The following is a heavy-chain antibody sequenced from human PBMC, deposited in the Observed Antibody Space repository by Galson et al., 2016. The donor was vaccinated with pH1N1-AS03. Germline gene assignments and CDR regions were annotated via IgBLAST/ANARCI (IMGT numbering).Heavy chain of an antibody. CDR1: GDIFNTYW. J-gene: IGHJ6*02. V-gene: IGHV5-10-1*01. CDR3: VTTTVGWWRSPSCSANYYFGMDV. D-gene: IGHD1-1*01. CDR2: IDPNDSYS. Sequence: QSGAEVKKPGESLRISCKGSGDIFNTYWITWVRQVPGKGLEWLGRIDPNDSYSNKGLALQGHVTVLVDKSISTAFLEWGSLEASNTAIYFGVTTTVGWWRSPSCSANYYFGMDVWGQGTTVTVSS.